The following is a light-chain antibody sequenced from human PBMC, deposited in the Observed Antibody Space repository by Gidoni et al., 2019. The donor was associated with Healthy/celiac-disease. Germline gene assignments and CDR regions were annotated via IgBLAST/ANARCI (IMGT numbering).Light chain of an antibody. CDR1: QSISSY. CDR2: AAS. Sequence: IQITQSPSSLSASVGDRVTITCRASQSISSYLNWYQQKPGKAPKLLIYAASSLQSGVPSRFSGSGSGTDFTLTISSLQPEDFATYYCQQSYSTQFTFGPGTKVDIK. J-gene: IGKJ3*01. CDR3: QQSYSTQFT. V-gene: IGKV1-39*01.